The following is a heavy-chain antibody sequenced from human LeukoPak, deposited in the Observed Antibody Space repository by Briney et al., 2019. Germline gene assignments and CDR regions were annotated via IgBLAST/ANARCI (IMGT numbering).Heavy chain of an antibody. J-gene: IGHJ4*02. CDR1: GFTFSNYS. D-gene: IGHD2-15*01. CDR2: ISGSGGST. CDR3: AKFYCSGGSCYQIDC. V-gene: IGHV3-23*01. Sequence: GGSLRLSCAASGFTFSNYSMNWVRQAPGKGLEWVSAISGSGGSTHYADSVKGRFTISRDNSKNTLYLQMNSLRAEDTAVYYCAKFYCSGGSCYQIDCWGQGTLVTVSS.